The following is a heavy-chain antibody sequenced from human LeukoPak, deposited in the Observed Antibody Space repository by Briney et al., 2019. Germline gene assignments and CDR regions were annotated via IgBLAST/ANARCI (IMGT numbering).Heavy chain of an antibody. D-gene: IGHD4-17*01. Sequence: SQTLSLTCTVSGGSISSGDYYWSWIRQPPGKGLEWIGYIYYSGSTNYNPSLKSRVTISVDTSKNQFSLKLSSVTAADTAVYYCARDFLRDYGDPFDSWGQGTLVTVSS. V-gene: IGHV4-61*08. CDR2: IYYSGST. CDR1: GGSISSGDYY. CDR3: ARDFLRDYGDPFDS. J-gene: IGHJ4*02.